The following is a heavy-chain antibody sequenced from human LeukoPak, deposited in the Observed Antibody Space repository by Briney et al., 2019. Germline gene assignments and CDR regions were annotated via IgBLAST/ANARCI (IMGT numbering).Heavy chain of an antibody. CDR2: IYSGGST. J-gene: IGHJ4*02. CDR1: EFTFSSYA. CDR3: ARWACSSNSCYNDY. V-gene: IGHV3-53*01. D-gene: IGHD2-2*02. Sequence: PGGSLRLSCAASEFTFSSYAMSWVRLAPGKGLEWVSVIYSGGSTYYADSVKGRFTISRDNSKNTLYLQMNSLRAEDTAVYYCARWACSSNSCYNDYWGQGTLVTVSS.